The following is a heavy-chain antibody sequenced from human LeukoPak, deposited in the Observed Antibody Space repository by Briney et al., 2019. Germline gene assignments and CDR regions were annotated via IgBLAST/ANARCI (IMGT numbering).Heavy chain of an antibody. J-gene: IGHJ4*02. CDR3: ARGEMATSFDY. CDR1: RGSISSYY. V-gene: IGHV4-59*01. CDR2: IYYSGST. Sequence: PSETLSLTCTVSRGSISSYYWSWIRQPPGKGLEWIGYIYYSGSTNYNPSLKSRVTISVDTSKNQFSLKLSSVTAADTAVYSCARGEMATSFDYWGQGTLVTVSS. D-gene: IGHD5-24*01.